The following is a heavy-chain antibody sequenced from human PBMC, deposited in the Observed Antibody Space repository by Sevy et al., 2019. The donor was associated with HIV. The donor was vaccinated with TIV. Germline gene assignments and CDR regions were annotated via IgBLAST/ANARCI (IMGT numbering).Heavy chain of an antibody. V-gene: IGHV1-2*06. CDR3: STSRDLVWSTSFSHTFDY. CDR2: INPNSGGT. CDR1: GYTFTNYY. Sequence: ASVKVSCKASGYTFTNYYMHWVRQAPGQGLEWMGRINPNSGGTNYAQKFQGRVTMTRDTSISTASMELSRLRSDDTAMYYCSTSRDLVWSTSFSHTFDYWGQGTLVTVSS. D-gene: IGHD2-2*01. J-gene: IGHJ4*02.